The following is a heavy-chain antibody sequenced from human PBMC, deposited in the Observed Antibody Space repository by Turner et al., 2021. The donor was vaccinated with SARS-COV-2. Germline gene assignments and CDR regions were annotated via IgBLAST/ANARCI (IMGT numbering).Heavy chain of an antibody. CDR1: GFTVRSNY. V-gene: IGHV3-66*02. D-gene: IGHD1-1*01. CDR3: ARDLNGGRGP. Sequence: EVQLVESGGVLVQPGGSLRLSCAASGFTVRSNYMSWVRQAPGKGLEWVSVIYSGDSTFYADYVKGRFTISRDSSKNSLYLQMNSLRTEDTAVYYCARDLNGGRGPWGQGTLVTVSS. J-gene: IGHJ5*02. CDR2: IYSGDST.